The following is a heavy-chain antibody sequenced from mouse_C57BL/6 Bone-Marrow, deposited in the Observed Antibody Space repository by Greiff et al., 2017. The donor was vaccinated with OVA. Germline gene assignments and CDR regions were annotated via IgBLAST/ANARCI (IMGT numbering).Heavy chain of an antibody. CDR1: GFTFSDYG. Sequence: DVMLVESGGGLVKPGGSLKLSCAASGFTFSDYGMHWVRQAPEKGLEWVAYISSGSSTIYYADTVKGRFTISRDNAKNTLFLQMTSLRSEDTAMYYCARRHGRYAMDYWGQGTSVTVSS. CDR3: ARRHGRYAMDY. J-gene: IGHJ4*01. D-gene: IGHD1-1*02. V-gene: IGHV5-17*01. CDR2: ISSGSSTI.